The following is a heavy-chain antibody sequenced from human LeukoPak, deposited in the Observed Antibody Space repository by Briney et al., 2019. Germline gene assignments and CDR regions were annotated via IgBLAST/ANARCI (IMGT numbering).Heavy chain of an antibody. D-gene: IGHD3-10*01. V-gene: IGHV3-30*18. Sequence: PGGSLRLSCAASGFTFSSYGMHWVRQAPGKGLEWVAVISYDGSNKYYADSVKGRFAISRDSSNNTLYLQMNSLRAEDTAVYYCAKVGGSGTYYTDYWGQGTLVTVSS. CDR1: GFTFSSYG. J-gene: IGHJ4*02. CDR2: ISYDGSNK. CDR3: AKVGGSGTYYTDY.